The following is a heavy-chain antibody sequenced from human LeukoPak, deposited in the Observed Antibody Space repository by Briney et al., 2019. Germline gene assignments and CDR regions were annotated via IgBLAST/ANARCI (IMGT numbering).Heavy chain of an antibody. J-gene: IGHJ3*02. CDR3: AKDPNSKSLRYFDWLLHAFDI. Sequence: GGSLRLSCAASGFTFSSYAMSWVRQAPGKGLEWVSAISGSGGSTYYADSVKGRFAISRDNSKNTLYLQMNSLRAEGTAVYYCAKDPNSKSLRYFDWLLHAFDIWGQGTMVAVSS. D-gene: IGHD3-9*01. CDR1: GFTFSSYA. V-gene: IGHV3-23*01. CDR2: ISGSGGST.